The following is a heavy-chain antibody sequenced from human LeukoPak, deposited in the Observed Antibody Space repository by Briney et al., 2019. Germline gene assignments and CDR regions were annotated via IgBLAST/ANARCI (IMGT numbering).Heavy chain of an antibody. D-gene: IGHD3-9*01. CDR3: ARGWGTYYDILTGYYNKYYFDY. J-gene: IGHJ4*02. CDR1: GFTFSSYV. V-gene: IGHV3-30*04. CDR2: ISYDGSNE. Sequence: GGSLRLSCAASGFTFSSYVMHWVRQAPGKGLEWVAIISYDGSNEYYADSVKGRFTISRDNSKNTLYLQMNSLRAEDTAVYYCARGWGTYYDILTGYYNKYYFDYWGQGTLVTVSS.